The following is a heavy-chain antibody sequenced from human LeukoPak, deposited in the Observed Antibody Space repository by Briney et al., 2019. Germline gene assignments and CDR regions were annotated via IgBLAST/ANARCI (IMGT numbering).Heavy chain of an antibody. CDR3: AKWADYDVLTAYYVSDF. Sequence: GASLRLSCAASGFIFSNYAMYWVRQAPGKGLEWVSAISGRSDNTYYADSVKGRFTLSRDSSKNTLYLQMNSLRADDTAVYYCAKWADYDVLTAYYVSDFWGQGTLVTVSP. V-gene: IGHV3-23*01. J-gene: IGHJ4*02. CDR2: ISGRSDNT. CDR1: GFIFSNYA. D-gene: IGHD3-9*01.